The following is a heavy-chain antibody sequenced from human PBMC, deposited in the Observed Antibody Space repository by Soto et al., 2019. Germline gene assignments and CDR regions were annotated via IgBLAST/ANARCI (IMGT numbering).Heavy chain of an antibody. D-gene: IGHD5-18*01. Sequence: ETLSLTCTVSGGSISSYYWSWIRQPPGKGLEWIGYIYYSGSTNYNPSLKSRVTISVDTSKNQFSLKLSSVTAADTAVYYCARDRKGYSYGPSPYYYYYGMDVWGQGTTVTVSS. CDR1: GGSISSYY. CDR3: ARDRKGYSYGPSPYYYYYGMDV. V-gene: IGHV4-59*01. CDR2: IYYSGST. J-gene: IGHJ6*02.